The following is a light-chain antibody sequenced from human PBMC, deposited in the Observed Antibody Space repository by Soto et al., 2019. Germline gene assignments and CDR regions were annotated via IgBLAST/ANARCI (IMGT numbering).Light chain of an antibody. CDR2: AAS. CDR1: QSVSGW. J-gene: IGKJ1*01. Sequence: DIQMTQSPSTLSASVGDTVTVTCRGSQSVSGWLAWYQQKPGKAPKLLIYAASTLQSGVPSRFSGSGSGTEFTLTISSLQPDDFATYYCQHYNSYSEAFGQGTKVDIK. CDR3: QHYNSYSEA. V-gene: IGKV1-5*01.